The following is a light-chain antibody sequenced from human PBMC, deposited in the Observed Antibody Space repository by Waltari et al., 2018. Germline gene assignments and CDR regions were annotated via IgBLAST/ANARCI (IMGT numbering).Light chain of an antibody. J-gene: IGKJ4*01. Sequence: DIVVTQTPLSLTVPPGEPASISCRSSQSLLHTNGKTYLHWYLQKAGQSPQLLIYGGSNRGSGVPDRLSGSGSGTEFTLKISKVEAEDVGVYYCVQAIAYPPTFGGGTKVEIK. CDR2: GGS. V-gene: IGKV2-40*01. CDR3: VQAIAYPPT. CDR1: QSLLHTNGKTY.